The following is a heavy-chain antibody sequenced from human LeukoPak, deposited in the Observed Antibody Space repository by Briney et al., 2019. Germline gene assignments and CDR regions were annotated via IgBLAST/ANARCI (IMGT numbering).Heavy chain of an antibody. Sequence: PGGSLRLSCAASGFTFSSYAMSWVRQAPGKGLEWVSSISGSGGSTYYADSVKGRFTISRDNSKNTLYLQMNSLRGEDTAVYYCAKDRGGTIADYFDYWGQGTLVTVSS. V-gene: IGHV3-23*01. J-gene: IGHJ4*02. CDR3: AKDRGGTIADYFDY. D-gene: IGHD3-16*02. CDR1: GFTFSSYA. CDR2: ISGSGGST.